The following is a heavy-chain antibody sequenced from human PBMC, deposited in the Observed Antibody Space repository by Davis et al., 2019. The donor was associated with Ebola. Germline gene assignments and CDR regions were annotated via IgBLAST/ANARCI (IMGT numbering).Heavy chain of an antibody. D-gene: IGHD6-13*01. V-gene: IGHV3-49*04. Sequence: GESLKISCRVSGFTLGDYAMNWVRRAPGKGLEWVGFIRSKAYGGKPQYAASVKGRFTISRDDSKSIVYLQMNSLKTEDTAVYYCARDLKQPPPSYYYGMDVWGQGTTVTVSS. CDR2: IRSKAYGGKP. J-gene: IGHJ6*02. CDR3: ARDLKQPPPSYYYGMDV. CDR1: GFTLGDYA.